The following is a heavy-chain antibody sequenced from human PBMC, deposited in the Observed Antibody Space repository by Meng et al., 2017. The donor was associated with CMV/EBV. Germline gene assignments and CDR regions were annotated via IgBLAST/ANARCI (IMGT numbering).Heavy chain of an antibody. J-gene: IGHJ4*02. Sequence: GESLKISCAASGFTFSSYEMNWVRQAPGKGLEWVSYISSSGSTIYYADSVKCRFTITRDNAKNTVYLHMDSLRGEDTGAYYCGRDLHIAAADYWGQGTLVTVSS. CDR2: ISSSGSTI. V-gene: IGHV3-48*03. D-gene: IGHD6-13*01. CDR3: GRDLHIAAADY. CDR1: GFTFSSYE.